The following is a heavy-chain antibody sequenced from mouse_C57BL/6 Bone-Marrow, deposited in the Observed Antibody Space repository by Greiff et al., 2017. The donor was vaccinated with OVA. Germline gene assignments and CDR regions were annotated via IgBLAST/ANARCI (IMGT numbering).Heavy chain of an antibody. CDR3: ARRGYYGSSYVFAY. Sequence: VKLQESGPGLVQPSQSLSITCTVSGFSLSSYGVHWVRQSPGKGLEWLGVIWSGGSTDYNAAFISRLSISKDNSKSQVFFKMNSLQADDTAIYYCARRGYYGSSYVFAYWGQGTLVTVSA. J-gene: IGHJ3*01. CDR1: GFSLSSYG. D-gene: IGHD1-1*01. CDR2: IWSGGST. V-gene: IGHV2-2*01.